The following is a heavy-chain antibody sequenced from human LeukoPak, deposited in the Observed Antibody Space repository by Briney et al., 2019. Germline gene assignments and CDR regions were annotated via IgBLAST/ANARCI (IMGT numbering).Heavy chain of an antibody. CDR3: ARAAGIAAHPEYYFDY. J-gene: IGHJ4*02. Sequence: SVKVSCKASEGTFSSHTISWVRQAPGQGLEWMGRIIPILGIANYAQRFQGRVTITADKSTSTAYMELSSLRSEDTAVYYCARAAGIAAHPEYYFDYWGQGTLVTVSS. CDR2: IIPILGIA. D-gene: IGHD6-6*01. V-gene: IGHV1-69*02. CDR1: EGTFSSHT.